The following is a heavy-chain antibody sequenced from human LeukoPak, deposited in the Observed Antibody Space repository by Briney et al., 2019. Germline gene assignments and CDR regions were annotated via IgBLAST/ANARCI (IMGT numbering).Heavy chain of an antibody. D-gene: IGHD1-26*01. CDR2: IYYSGNT. Sequence: SETLSLTCTVSGDSISSSSYYWGWIRQPPGKGLEWIGSIYYSGNTYYNPSLKSRVTISVDTSKNQFSLKLSSVTAADTAVYYCARHSPWEPFDYWGQGTPVTVSS. J-gene: IGHJ4*02. CDR3: ARHSPWEPFDY. CDR1: GDSISSSSYY. V-gene: IGHV4-39*01.